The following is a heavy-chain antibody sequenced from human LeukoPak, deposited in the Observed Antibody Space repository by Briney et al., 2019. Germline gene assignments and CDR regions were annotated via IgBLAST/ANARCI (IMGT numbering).Heavy chain of an antibody. J-gene: IGHJ5*02. Sequence: GGSLRLSCAASGFTFSSYEMNWVRQAPGKGLEWVSYISSSGSTIYYADSVKGRFTISRDNSKNTVFLQMNSLRAEDTGVYYCANRISGSSSWGQGTLVTVSS. CDR1: GFTFSSYE. V-gene: IGHV3-48*03. D-gene: IGHD1-26*01. CDR3: ANRISGSSS. CDR2: ISSSGSTI.